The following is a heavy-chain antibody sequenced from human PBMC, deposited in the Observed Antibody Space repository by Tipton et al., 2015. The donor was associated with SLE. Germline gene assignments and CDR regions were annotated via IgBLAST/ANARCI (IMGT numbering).Heavy chain of an antibody. D-gene: IGHD2-21*02. V-gene: IGHV4-39*01. CDR1: GDAITNNNFY. Sequence: LRLSCTVSGDAITNNNFYWDWVRQPPGKGLEWIGSIFHLGMTYYNPSLVSRVTLSVDTSKNQFSLKLTSVTAADTAVYYCARQKTAVEITFDSWGQGALVTVSS. CDR3: ARQKTAVEITFDS. CDR2: IFHLGMT. J-gene: IGHJ4*02.